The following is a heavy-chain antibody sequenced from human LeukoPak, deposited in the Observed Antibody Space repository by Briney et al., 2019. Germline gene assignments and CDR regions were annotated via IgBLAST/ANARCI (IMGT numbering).Heavy chain of an antibody. CDR3: ARTGGSYPYYFEY. CDR1: GFTFSSYG. Sequence: GGSLRLSCAASGFTFSSYGMSWVRQAPGKGLEWVSAISGSGGSTYYADSVKDRFTISRDNSKNTLYLQMNSLRAEDTAVYYCARTGGSYPYYFEYWGQGTLVTVSS. CDR2: ISGSGGST. D-gene: IGHD1-26*01. V-gene: IGHV3-23*01. J-gene: IGHJ4*02.